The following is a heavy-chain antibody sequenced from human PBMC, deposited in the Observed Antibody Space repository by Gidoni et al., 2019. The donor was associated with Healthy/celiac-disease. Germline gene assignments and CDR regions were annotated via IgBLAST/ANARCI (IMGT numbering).Heavy chain of an antibody. Sequence: QVQLVQSGAEVKKPGASVKVSCKASGYPFPSYYMHWVRQAPGQGLEWMGIINPSGGSTSYAQKFQGRVTMTRDTSTSTVYMELSSLRSEDTAVYYCARGQGSSTSPPNFDYWGQGTLVTVSS. CDR1: GYPFPSYY. J-gene: IGHJ4*02. CDR3: ARGQGSSTSPPNFDY. CDR2: INPSGGST. V-gene: IGHV1-46*01. D-gene: IGHD2-2*01.